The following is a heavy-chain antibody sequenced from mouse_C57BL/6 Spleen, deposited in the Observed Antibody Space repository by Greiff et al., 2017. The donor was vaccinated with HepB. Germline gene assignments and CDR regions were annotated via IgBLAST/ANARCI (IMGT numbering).Heavy chain of an antibody. V-gene: IGHV3-6*01. CDR2: ISYDGSN. CDR1: GYSITSGYY. J-gene: IGHJ2*01. D-gene: IGHD2-5*01. CDR3: ARGGPLYSNYFDY. Sequence: EVKLVESGPGLVKPSQSLSLTCSVTGYSITSGYYWNWIRQFPGNKLEWMGYISYDGSNNYNPSLKNRISITRDTSKNQFFLKLNSVTTEDTATYYCARGGPLYSNYFDYWGQGTTLTVSS.